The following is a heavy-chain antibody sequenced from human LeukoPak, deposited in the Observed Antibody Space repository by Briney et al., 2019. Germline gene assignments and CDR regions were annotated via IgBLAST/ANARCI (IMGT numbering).Heavy chain of an antibody. Sequence: GGSLRLSCAASGFTFSSYWMSWVRQAPGKGLEWVANIKQDGSEKYYVDSVKGRFTISRDNAKNSLYLQMNSLRAEDTAVYYCARDRRFGELFDYFDYWGQGTLVTVSS. D-gene: IGHD3-10*01. CDR2: IKQDGSEK. V-gene: IGHV3-7*01. CDR1: GFTFSSYW. CDR3: ARDRRFGELFDYFDY. J-gene: IGHJ4*02.